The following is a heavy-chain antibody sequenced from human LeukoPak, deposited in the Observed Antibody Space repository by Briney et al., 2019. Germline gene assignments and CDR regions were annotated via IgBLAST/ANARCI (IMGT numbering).Heavy chain of an antibody. Sequence: SETLSLTCTVSGGSLSSSSYYWGWIRQPPGKGLEWIGSIYYSGSTYYNPSLKSRVTISVDTSKNQFSLKLSSVTAADTAVYYCARGALEGYFDYWGQGTLVTVSS. V-gene: IGHV4-39*01. J-gene: IGHJ4*02. CDR2: IYYSGST. CDR3: ARGALEGYFDY. CDR1: GGSLSSSSYY.